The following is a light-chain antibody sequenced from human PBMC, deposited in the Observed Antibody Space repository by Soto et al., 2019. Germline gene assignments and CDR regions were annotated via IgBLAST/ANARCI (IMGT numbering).Light chain of an antibody. J-gene: IGKJ4*01. CDR1: QSVSSN. CDR3: QQYNEWPLT. CDR2: GAS. Sequence: EIVMTQSPATLSVSPGERATLSCRASQSVSSNLVWYQQKPGQVPRLLIYGASTRATGFPARFSGSGSGTEFTLTISSLQSEDFAVYYCQQYNEWPLTFGGGTKVEIK. V-gene: IGKV3-15*01.